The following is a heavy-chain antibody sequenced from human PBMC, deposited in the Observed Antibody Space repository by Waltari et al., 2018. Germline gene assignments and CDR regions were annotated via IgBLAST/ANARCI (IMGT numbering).Heavy chain of an antibody. CDR3: ARSIAARHDAFDI. J-gene: IGHJ3*02. CDR1: GGSISSYY. Sequence: QVQLQESGPGLVKPSETLSLTCPVSGGSISSYYWSWIRQPPGKGLEWIGYCYYSGSTSDNASLKSRVTISVDTSKNQFSLKLSSVTAADTAVYYCARSIAARHDAFDIWGQGTMVTVSS. CDR2: CYYSGST. V-gene: IGHV4-59*01. D-gene: IGHD6-6*01.